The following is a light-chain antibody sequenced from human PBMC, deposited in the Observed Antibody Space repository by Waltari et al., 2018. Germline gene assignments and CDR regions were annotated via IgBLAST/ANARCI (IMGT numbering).Light chain of an antibody. V-gene: IGLV1-44*01. CDR1: PSNIESNT. J-gene: IGLJ1*01. CDR2: SNN. CDR3: ASWDDRLNGFV. Sequence: QSVLTQPPSASGTPGQRITVSCSGSPSNIESNTVNWYQQLPGRAPKLLLYSNNGRPSGSSDRFSGSKSGMSASLAISGLQSEDEADYYCASWDDRLNGFVFGTGTKVTV.